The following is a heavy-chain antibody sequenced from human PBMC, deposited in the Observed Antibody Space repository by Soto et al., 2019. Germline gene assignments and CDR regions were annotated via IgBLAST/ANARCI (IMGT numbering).Heavy chain of an antibody. D-gene: IGHD3-22*01. CDR2: ISYSGST. CDR3: ARAPRYYDSSGYYTPLDY. V-gene: IGHV4-31*03. CDR1: GGSISSSAYY. Sequence: QVQLQESGPGLVKPSQTLSLTCTVSGGSISSSAYYWSWIRQHPGKGLEWIGYISYSGSTYYNPSLKSRLTMSVDTSKNQFSLKLSSVTAADTAVYFCARAPRYYDSSGYYTPLDYWGQGTLVTVSS. J-gene: IGHJ4*02.